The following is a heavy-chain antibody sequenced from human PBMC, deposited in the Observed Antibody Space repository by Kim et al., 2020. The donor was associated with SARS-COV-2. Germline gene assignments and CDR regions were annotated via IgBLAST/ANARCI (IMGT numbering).Heavy chain of an antibody. Sequence: SETLSLTCSVSGASVNVGSFYWTWIRQPPGKGLEWIAYIYSSGDSKYNPSLQSRVTISIDTSKNQFSLHLRSVTAADTAVYYCAREMWNCHDGWCYSSFLYRGPGTVVTVS. V-gene: IGHV4-61*01. CDR1: GASVNVGSFY. CDR3: AREMWNCHDGWCYSSFLY. J-gene: IGHJ4*02. CDR2: IYSSGDS. D-gene: IGHD2-15*01.